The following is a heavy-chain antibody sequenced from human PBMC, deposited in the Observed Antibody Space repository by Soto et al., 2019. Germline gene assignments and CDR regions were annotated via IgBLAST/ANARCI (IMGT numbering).Heavy chain of an antibody. V-gene: IGHV1-2*02. D-gene: IGHD6-13*01. Sequence: ASVKVSCKASGYTFTSYGISWVRQAPGQGLEWMGWINPNSGDTNYAENFQGRVTVTRDTSISTAYMELSSLRSDDTAVYYCTSLYSSSRGEYYSHGMDVWGQGTTXTVSS. J-gene: IGHJ6*02. CDR1: GYTFTSYG. CDR2: INPNSGDT. CDR3: TSLYSSSRGEYYSHGMDV.